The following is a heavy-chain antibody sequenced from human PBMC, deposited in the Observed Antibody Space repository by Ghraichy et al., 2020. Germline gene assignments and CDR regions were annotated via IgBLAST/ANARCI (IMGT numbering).Heavy chain of an antibody. CDR2: FDPEDGET. D-gene: IGHD3-3*01. V-gene: IGHV1-24*01. CDR1: GYTLTELS. Sequence: ASVKVSCKVSGYTLTELSMHWVRQAPGKGLEWMGGFDPEDGETIYAQKFQGRVTMTEDTSTDTAYMELSSLRSEDTAVYYCATAATIFGVVIIKDAFDIWGQGTMVTVSS. J-gene: IGHJ3*02. CDR3: ATAATIFGVVIIKDAFDI.